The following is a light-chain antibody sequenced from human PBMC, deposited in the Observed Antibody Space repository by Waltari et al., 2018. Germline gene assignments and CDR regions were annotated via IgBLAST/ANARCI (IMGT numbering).Light chain of an antibody. CDR2: DNN. Sequence: VFVQPPSVAAAPLQLVSLPCPVSCSTLGYYSLPRTQQLQGTAPKRLIFDNNKRPSGIPDRFAASKAGTSATLGITGLQTGDEASYYSGTGDSSLSDVIFGGGTKLTVL. V-gene: IGLV1-51*01. CDR1: CSTLGYYS. CDR3: GTGDSSLSDVI. J-gene: IGLJ2*01.